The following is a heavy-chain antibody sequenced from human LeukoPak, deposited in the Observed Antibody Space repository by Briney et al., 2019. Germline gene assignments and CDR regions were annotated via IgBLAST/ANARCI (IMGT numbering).Heavy chain of an antibody. V-gene: IGHV3-21*04. D-gene: IGHD6-6*01. Sequence: LWGSLRLSCAASGFTFSSYSMNWVRQAPGKGLEWVSSISSSSSYIYYADSVKGRFTISRDNAKNSLYLQMNSLRSEDTAVYYCARGVKGAARRVRNYYYMDVWGKGTTVTVSS. CDR1: GFTFSSYS. J-gene: IGHJ6*03. CDR2: ISSSSSYI. CDR3: ARGVKGAARRVRNYYYMDV.